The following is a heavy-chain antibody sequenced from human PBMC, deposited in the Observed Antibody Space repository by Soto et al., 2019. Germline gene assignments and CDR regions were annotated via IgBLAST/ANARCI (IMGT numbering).Heavy chain of an antibody. CDR2: ISAYNGNT. V-gene: IGHV1-18*01. CDR1: GYTFTSYG. Sequence: ASVKVSCKASGYTFTSYGISWVRQAPGQGLERMGWISAYNGNTNYAQKLQGRVTMTTDTSTSTAYMELRSLRSDDTAVYYCARDKPLEYSSSVVPYWGQGTLVTVSS. CDR3: ARDKPLEYSSSVVPY. J-gene: IGHJ4*02. D-gene: IGHD6-6*01.